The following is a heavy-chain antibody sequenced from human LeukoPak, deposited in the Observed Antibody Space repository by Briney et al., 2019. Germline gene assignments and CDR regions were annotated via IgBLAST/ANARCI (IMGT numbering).Heavy chain of an antibody. CDR2: ISAYNGNT. CDR1: GYTFTSYG. V-gene: IGHV1-18*01. CDR3: ARDLPGYCSSTSCPPTGTYYYYYYGMDV. Sequence: GASVKVSCKASGYTFTSYGISWVRQAPGQGLEWMGWISAYNGNTNYAQKLQGRVTMTTDTSTSTAYMELRSLRSDDTAVYYCARDLPGYCSSTSCPPTGTYYYYYYGMDVWGQGTTVTVSS. D-gene: IGHD2-2*01. J-gene: IGHJ6*02.